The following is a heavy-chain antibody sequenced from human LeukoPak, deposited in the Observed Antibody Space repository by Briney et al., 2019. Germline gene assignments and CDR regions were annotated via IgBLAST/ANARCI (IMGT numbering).Heavy chain of an antibody. V-gene: IGHV3-30*04. CDR2: ISYDGSNK. J-gene: IGHJ4*02. CDR1: GFTFSSYA. CDR3: ARARGGFGGYFDY. D-gene: IGHD3-10*01. Sequence: PGGSLRLSCAASGFTFSSYAMHWVRQAPGKGLEWVAVISYDGSNKYYADSVKDRFTISRDNSKNTLYLQMNSLRAEDTAVYYCARARGGFGGYFDYWGQGTLVTVSS.